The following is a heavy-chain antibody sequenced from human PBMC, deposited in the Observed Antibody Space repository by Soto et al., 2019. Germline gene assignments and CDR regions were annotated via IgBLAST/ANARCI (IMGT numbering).Heavy chain of an antibody. D-gene: IGHD2-2*01. CDR2: IYYSGST. V-gene: IGHV4-39*01. CDR3: ARVVPAAIFVGVGFDH. CDR1: GGSISSSSYY. Sequence: SETLSLTCTVSGGSISSSSYYWGWIRQPPGKGLEWIGSIYYSGSTYYNPSLKSRVTISVDTSKNQFSLKLSSVTAADTAVYYCARVVPAAIFVGVGFDHWGQGTLVTVS. J-gene: IGHJ5*02.